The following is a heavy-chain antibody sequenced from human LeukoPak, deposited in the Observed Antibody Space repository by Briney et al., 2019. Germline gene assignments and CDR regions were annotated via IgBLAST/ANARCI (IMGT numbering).Heavy chain of an antibody. CDR2: IYHSGST. Sequence: TLSLTCAVSGGSISSSNWWSWVRQPPGKGLEWIGEIYHSGSTNYNPSLKSRVTISVDKSKNQFSLKLSSVTAADTAVYYRARRTGYSYGYLDYWGQGTLVTVSS. CDR3: ARRTGYSYGYLDY. J-gene: IGHJ4*02. D-gene: IGHD5-18*01. V-gene: IGHV4-4*02. CDR1: GGSISSSNW.